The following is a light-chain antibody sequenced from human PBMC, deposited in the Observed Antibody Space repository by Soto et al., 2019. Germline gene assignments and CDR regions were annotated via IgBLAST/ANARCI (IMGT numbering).Light chain of an antibody. J-gene: IGKJ1*01. CDR3: QQYDTLPRT. V-gene: IGKV3-20*01. CDR1: QRVDGNY. CDR2: GAS. Sequence: EIVLTQSPGTLSLSPGERATLSCRASQRVDGNYLAWYLQIPGQAPRLLIHGASNRATGIPDRFSGSGSGTDFTLTITRLEPEDSAMYYCQQYDTLPRTLGQGTKVEIK.